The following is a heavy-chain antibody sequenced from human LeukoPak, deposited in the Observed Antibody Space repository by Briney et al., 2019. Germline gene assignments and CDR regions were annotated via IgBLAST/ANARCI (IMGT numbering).Heavy chain of an antibody. Sequence: QSGGSLRLSCAASGFTFSNYWLTWVRQAPGQGLEWVANIKQDGSGKDYVDSVKGRFTISRDNAKNSLYLQMNSLRAEDTSVYYCARDRQIAYWGQGTLVTVSS. CDR2: IKQDGSGK. J-gene: IGHJ4*02. V-gene: IGHV3-7*01. CDR1: GFTFSNYW. CDR3: ARDRQIAY.